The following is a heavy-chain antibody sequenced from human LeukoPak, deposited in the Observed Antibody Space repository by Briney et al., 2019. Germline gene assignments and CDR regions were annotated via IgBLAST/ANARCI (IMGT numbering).Heavy chain of an antibody. CDR2: INHSGST. J-gene: IGHJ4*02. CDR3: ARGSFPISFRWLLLRSFDY. CDR1: GGSFSGYY. V-gene: IGHV4-34*01. Sequence: SETLSLTCAVYGGSFSGYYWSWIRQPPGKGLEWIGEINHSGSTNYNPSLKSRVTISVDTSKNQFSLKLSSVTAADTAVYYCARGSFPISFRWLLLRSFDYWGQGTLVTVSS. D-gene: IGHD3-22*01.